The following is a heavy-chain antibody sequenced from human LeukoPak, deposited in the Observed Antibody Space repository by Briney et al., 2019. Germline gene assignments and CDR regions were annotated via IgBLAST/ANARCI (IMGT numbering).Heavy chain of an antibody. CDR1: GFTVSSNY. CDR2: IYSGGST. D-gene: IGHD3-22*01. V-gene: IGHV3-53*05. Sequence: PGGSLRLSCAASGFTVSSNYMSWVRQAPGKGLEWVSVIYSGGSTYYADSVKGRFTISRDNSKNTLYLQMNSLRAEDTAVYYCAKGLEIEYYYDSSGSSYWGQGTLVTVSS. J-gene: IGHJ4*02. CDR3: AKGLEIEYYYDSSGSSY.